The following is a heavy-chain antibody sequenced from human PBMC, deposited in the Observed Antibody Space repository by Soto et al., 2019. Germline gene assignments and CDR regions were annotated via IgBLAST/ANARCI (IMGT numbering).Heavy chain of an antibody. V-gene: IGHV3-30*03. CDR1: GFTFSSYG. CDR3: FTYQLLSRYYYYGMDV. J-gene: IGHJ6*02. D-gene: IGHD2-2*01. CDR2: ISYDGSNK. Sequence: QVQLVESGGGVVQPGRSLRLSCAASGFTFSSYGMHWVRQAPGKGLEWVAVISYDGSNKYYADSVKGRFTISRDNSKNXLYLQMNSLRAEDTAVYYCFTYQLLSRYYYYGMDVWGQGTTVTVSS.